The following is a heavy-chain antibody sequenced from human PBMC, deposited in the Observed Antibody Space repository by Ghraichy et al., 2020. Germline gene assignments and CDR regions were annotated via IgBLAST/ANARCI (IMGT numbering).Heavy chain of an antibody. CDR3: ARGDYGDFFDS. Sequence: SETLSLTCTVSGGSISSHNWNWIRQPAGKGLEWIGRIYTSGSSNYNPSLKSRVTMSVDTSKNQFSLKLTSVTAADTAVDYCARGDYGDFFDSWGQGSLVTVSS. CDR1: GGSISSHN. J-gene: IGHJ4*02. CDR2: IYTSGSS. D-gene: IGHD4-17*01. V-gene: IGHV4-4*07.